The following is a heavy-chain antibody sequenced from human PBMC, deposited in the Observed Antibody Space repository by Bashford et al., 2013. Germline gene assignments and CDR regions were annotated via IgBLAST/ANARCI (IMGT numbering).Heavy chain of an antibody. V-gene: IGHV3-11*03. CDR3: ARRGFWAAVTSGST. J-gene: IGHJ4*02. CDR1: GFTFSENY. Sequence: GSLRLSCAASGFTFSENYMTWIRQAPGKGLEWISHISSSSTNTKYADSVKDRFTISRDNAKNSLFLQMNSLRAEDTAVYYCARRGFWAAVTSGSTWGQGTLVTVSS. CDR2: ISSSSTNT. D-gene: IGHD5/OR15-5a*01.